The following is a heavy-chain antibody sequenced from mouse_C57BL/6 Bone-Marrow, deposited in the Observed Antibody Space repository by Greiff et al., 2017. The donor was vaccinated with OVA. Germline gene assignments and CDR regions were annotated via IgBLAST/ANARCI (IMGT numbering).Heavy chain of an antibody. J-gene: IGHJ4*01. CDR2: ISSGGDYI. CDR1: GFTFSSYA. CDR3: TRDYDGYYDYYAMDY. D-gene: IGHD2-3*01. Sequence: EVQGVESGAGLVKPGGSLKLSCAASGFTFSSYAMSWVRQTPEKRLEWVAYISSGGDYIYYADTVKGRFTISRDNARNTLYLQMSSLKSEDTAMYYCTRDYDGYYDYYAMDYWGQGTSVTVSS. V-gene: IGHV5-9-1*02.